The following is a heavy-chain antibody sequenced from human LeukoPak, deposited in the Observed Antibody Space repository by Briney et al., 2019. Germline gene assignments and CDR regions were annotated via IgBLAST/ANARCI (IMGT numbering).Heavy chain of an antibody. Sequence: GGSLRLSCAASGFTFSSSWMNWVRQAPGKGLEGVANIKQEGSEKHYVDFVKGRLNISRDNAKNSVYLQMNSLRAEDTAVYYCARSFGFGEFDYWGQGTLVTVSS. J-gene: IGHJ4*02. V-gene: IGHV3-7*01. CDR1: GFTFSSSW. CDR2: IKQEGSEK. D-gene: IGHD3-10*01. CDR3: ARSFGFGEFDY.